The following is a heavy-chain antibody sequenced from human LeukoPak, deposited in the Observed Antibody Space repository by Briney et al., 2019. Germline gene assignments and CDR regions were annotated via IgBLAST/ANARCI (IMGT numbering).Heavy chain of an antibody. D-gene: IGHD2-2*01. V-gene: IGHV1-2*02. CDR2: INPNSGGT. J-gene: IGHJ4*02. CDR3: ARLESYCSSTSCYPFDY. Sequence: ASVKVSCKASGYTFTGYYMHWVRQAPGQGLEWMGWINPNSGGTNYAQKFQGRVTMTRDTSISTAYMELSRLRSDDTAVYYCARLESYCSSTSCYPFDYWGQGTLVTVSS. CDR1: GYTFTGYY.